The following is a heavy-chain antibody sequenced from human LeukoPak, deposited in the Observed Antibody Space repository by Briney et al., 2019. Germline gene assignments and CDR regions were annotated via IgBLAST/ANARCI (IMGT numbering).Heavy chain of an antibody. CDR3: ASGVNYFDY. D-gene: IGHD3-3*01. J-gene: IGHJ4*02. CDR2: ISSSGSTK. V-gene: IGHV3-48*03. CDR1: GFTFSSYE. Sequence: GGSLRLSCAFSGFTFSSYEMNWVRQAPEKGVEWVSHISSSGSTKHYADSVKGRLTISRDNAKNSLYLQMNSLRGEDTAVYYCASGVNYFDYWGQGTLVTVSS.